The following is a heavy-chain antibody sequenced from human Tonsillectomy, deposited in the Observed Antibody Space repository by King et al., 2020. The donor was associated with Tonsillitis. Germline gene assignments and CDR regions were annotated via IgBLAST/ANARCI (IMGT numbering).Heavy chain of an antibody. D-gene: IGHD6-13*01. V-gene: IGHV3-23*04. J-gene: IGHJ6*02. CDR2: ISGSGDNT. CDR1: GFTFSSHA. Sequence: VQLVESGGGLVQPGGSPRLSCAASGFTFSSHAMSWVRQAPGKGLEWVSAISGSGDNTYYADSVKGRFTISRDNSKNMLTLQMNSLRVEDTAVYYCATGYASTWYGTAGYYFGMDVWGQGTTVIVSS. CDR3: ATGYASTWYGTAGYYFGMDV.